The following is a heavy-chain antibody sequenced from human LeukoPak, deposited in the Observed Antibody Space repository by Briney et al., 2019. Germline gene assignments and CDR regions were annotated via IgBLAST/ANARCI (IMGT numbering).Heavy chain of an antibody. CDR2: ISSSSVYK. J-gene: IGHJ4*02. D-gene: IGHD1-1*01. Sequence: GGSLRLSCAASGFTVSDYYMGWIRQVPGKGLEWISYISSSSVYKYYADSVKGRFTISRDNSKNSLYLQMDSLRAEATAVYYFARDIERVHLWSDYWGQGTLVTVSS. CDR3: ARDIERVHLWSDY. CDR1: GFTVSDYY. V-gene: IGHV3-11*05.